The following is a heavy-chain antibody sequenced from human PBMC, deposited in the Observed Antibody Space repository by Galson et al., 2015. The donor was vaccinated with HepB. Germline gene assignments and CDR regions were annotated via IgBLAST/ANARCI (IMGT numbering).Heavy chain of an antibody. CDR1: GFTLSSYS. CDR3: ARRGVGTTMDYFFCYAMDV. J-gene: IGHJ6*02. Sequence: SLRLSCAASGFTLSSYSMNWVRQAPGKGLEWVSSISTTSSYIYYADSLKGRFTISRDNAKNSLYLQMNSLRAEDTAVYYCARRGVGTTMDYFFCYAMDVWGQGTTVTVSS. V-gene: IGHV3-21*01. D-gene: IGHD3-10*01. CDR2: ISTTSSYI.